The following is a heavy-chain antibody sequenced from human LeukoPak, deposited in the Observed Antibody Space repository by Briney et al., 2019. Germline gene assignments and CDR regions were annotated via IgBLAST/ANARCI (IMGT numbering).Heavy chain of an antibody. CDR3: ARSSLAVAGTPPAAFDI. CDR2: INPNSGGT. V-gene: IGHV1-2*02. J-gene: IGHJ3*02. D-gene: IGHD6-19*01. CDR1: GYTFTGYY. Sequence: ASVKVSCKASGYTFTGYYMHWVRQAPGQGLEWMGWINPNSGGTNYAQKFQGRVTMTRDTSISTAYMELSGLRSDDTAVYYRARSSLAVAGTPPAAFDIWGQGTMVTVSS.